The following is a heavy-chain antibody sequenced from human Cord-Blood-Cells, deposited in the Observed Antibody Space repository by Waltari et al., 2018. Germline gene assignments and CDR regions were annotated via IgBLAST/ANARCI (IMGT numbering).Heavy chain of an antibody. D-gene: IGHD3-9*01. Sequence: QVQLVQSGAEVKKPGSSVKVSCKASGGTFSSYAISWVRQAPGQGLEWMGGIIPIFGTANYGQKFQGRVTITADESTSTAYMELSSLRSEDTAVYYCARALSRNYDILTGYDAFDIWGQGTMVTVSS. CDR2: IIPIFGTA. CDR3: ARALSRNYDILTGYDAFDI. J-gene: IGHJ3*02. CDR1: GGTFSSYA. V-gene: IGHV1-69*01.